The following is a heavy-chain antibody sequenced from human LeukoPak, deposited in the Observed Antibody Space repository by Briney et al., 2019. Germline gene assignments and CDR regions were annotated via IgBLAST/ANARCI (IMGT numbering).Heavy chain of an antibody. D-gene: IGHD1-26*01. J-gene: IGHJ4*02. V-gene: IGHV3-48*02. Sequence: GGSLRLSCAASGFTFSNYGMNWVRQAPGKGLEWISYISSSSGLIYYADSVKGRFTISRDNAKNSLYLQMNSLRDEDTAVYYCARDRSASYRFDYWGQGTLVTVSS. CDR3: ARDRSASYRFDY. CDR2: ISSSSGLI. CDR1: GFTFSNYG.